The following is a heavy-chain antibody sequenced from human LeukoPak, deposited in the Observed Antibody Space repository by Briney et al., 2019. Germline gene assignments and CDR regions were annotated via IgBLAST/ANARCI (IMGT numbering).Heavy chain of an antibody. CDR1: GGSISSSSYY. Sequence: SETLSLTCTVSGGSISSSSYYWGWIRQPPGKGLEWIGSIYYSGSTYYNPSLKSRVTISVDTSKNQFSLKLSSVTAADTAVYYCARSRPVLLWFGELLNSAAFDIWGQGTMVTVSS. CDR2: IYYSGST. D-gene: IGHD3-10*01. J-gene: IGHJ3*02. V-gene: IGHV4-39*07. CDR3: ARSRPVLLWFGELLNSAAFDI.